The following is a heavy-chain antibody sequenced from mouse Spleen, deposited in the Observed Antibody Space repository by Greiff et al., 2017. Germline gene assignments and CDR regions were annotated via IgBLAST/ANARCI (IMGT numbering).Heavy chain of an antibody. D-gene: IGHD1-1*01. CDR1: GYSITSGYY. J-gene: IGHJ2*01. CDR2: ISYDGSN. Sequence: VQLQQSGPGLVKPSQSLSLTCSVTGYSITSGYYWKWIRQCPGNKLEWMGYISYDGSNNYNPSLKNRISITRDTSKNQFFLKLNSVTTEDTATYYCAGSSYVDYWGQGTTLTVSS. CDR3: AGSSYVDY. V-gene: IGHV3-6*01.